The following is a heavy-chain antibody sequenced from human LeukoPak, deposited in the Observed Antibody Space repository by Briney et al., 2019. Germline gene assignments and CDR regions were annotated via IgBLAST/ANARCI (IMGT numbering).Heavy chain of an antibody. D-gene: IGHD2-2*01. J-gene: IGHJ4*02. CDR1: GGSLSSSRYY. CDR2: IYYSGST. Sequence: SETLSLTCTVSGGSLSSSRYYWGWIRQPPGKGLAWIGSIYYSGSTYYHPSLKSRVTISVNTSKNQFSLKLRSVTAADTAVYYCARHPPGLTSCPDYWGQGTLVTVSS. CDR3: ARHPPGLTSCPDY. V-gene: IGHV4-39*01.